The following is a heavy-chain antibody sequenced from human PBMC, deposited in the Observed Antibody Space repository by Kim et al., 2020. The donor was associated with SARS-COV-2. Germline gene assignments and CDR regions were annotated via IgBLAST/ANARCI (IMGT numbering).Heavy chain of an antibody. Sequence: ASVKVSCKASGYTFTSYAMNWVRQAPGQGLELMGWINTNTGNPTYAQGFTGRFVFSLDTSVSTAYLQTSSLKAEDTAVYYCARKGYYYDSSGYSEAFDYWGQGTLVTVSS. D-gene: IGHD3-22*01. CDR1: GYTFTSYA. J-gene: IGHJ4*02. CDR3: ARKGYYYDSSGYSEAFDY. CDR2: INTNTGNP. V-gene: IGHV7-4-1*02.